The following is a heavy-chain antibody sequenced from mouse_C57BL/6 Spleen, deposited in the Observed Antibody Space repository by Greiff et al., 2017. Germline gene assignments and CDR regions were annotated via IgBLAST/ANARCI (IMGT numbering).Heavy chain of an antibody. D-gene: IGHD2-4*01. CDR3: ARRNYYDYDEGYAMDY. CDR2: IDPSDSET. Sequence: VQLQQSGAELVRPGSSVKLSCKASGYTFTSYWMHWVKQRPIQGLEWIGNIDPSDSETHYNQKFKDKATLTVDKSSSTAYMQLSSLTSEDSAVYYCARRNYYDYDEGYAMDYWGQGTSVTVSS. J-gene: IGHJ4*01. CDR1: GYTFTSYW. V-gene: IGHV1-52*01.